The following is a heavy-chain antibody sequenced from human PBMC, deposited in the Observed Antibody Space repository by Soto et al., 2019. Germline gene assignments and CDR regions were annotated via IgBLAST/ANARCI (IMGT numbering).Heavy chain of an antibody. CDR3: AKDPDDLLTGYGACQH. CDR1: GFTFSSYA. J-gene: IGHJ1*01. Sequence: GGSLRLSCAASGFTFSSYAMSWVRQAPGKGLEWVSAISGSGGSTYYADTVKGRFTISRDNSKNTLYLQMNSLRAEDTAVYYCAKDPDDLLTGYGACQHWGQGTLVTVSS. D-gene: IGHD3-9*01. CDR2: ISGSGGST. V-gene: IGHV3-23*01.